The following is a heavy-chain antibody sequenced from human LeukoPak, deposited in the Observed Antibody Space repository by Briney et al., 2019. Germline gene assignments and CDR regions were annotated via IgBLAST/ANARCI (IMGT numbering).Heavy chain of an antibody. J-gene: IGHJ4*02. Sequence: SETLSLTCAVYGGSFSGYYWSWIRQPPGKGLDWIGSIYYSGSTYYNPSLKSRFTISVDTSKNQFPLKLSSVTAADTAVYYCVNYYDSSDYQQPNHFDYWGQGTLVTVSS. CDR2: IYYSGST. CDR1: GGSFSGYY. D-gene: IGHD3-22*01. CDR3: VNYYDSSDYQQPNHFDY. V-gene: IGHV4-34*01.